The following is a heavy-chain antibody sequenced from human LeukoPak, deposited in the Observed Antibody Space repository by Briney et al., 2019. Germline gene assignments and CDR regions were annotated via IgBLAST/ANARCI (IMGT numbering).Heavy chain of an antibody. D-gene: IGHD2-2*01. V-gene: IGHV1-2*02. CDR1: GYTFTSYG. CDR3: ARRGSQLLSYWFDP. Sequence: ASVKVSCKASGYTFTSYGISWVRQAPGQGLEWMGWINPNSGGTNYAQKFQGRVTMTRDTSISTAYMELSRLRSDDTAVYYCARRGSQLLSYWFDPWGQGTLVTVSS. J-gene: IGHJ5*02. CDR2: INPNSGGT.